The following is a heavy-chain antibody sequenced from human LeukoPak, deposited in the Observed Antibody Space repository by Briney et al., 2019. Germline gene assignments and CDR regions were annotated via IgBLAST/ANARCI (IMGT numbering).Heavy chain of an antibody. CDR3: ARVRRYFDWPTFDP. D-gene: IGHD3-9*01. V-gene: IGHV4-59*01. CDR1: GGSISSYY. Sequence: SETLSLTCTVSGGSISSYYWSWIRQPPGKGLEWIGYIYYSGSTNYNPSLKSRVTISVDTSKNQFSLKLSSVTAADTAVYYCARVRRYFDWPTFDPWGQGTLVTVSS. J-gene: IGHJ5*02. CDR2: IYYSGST.